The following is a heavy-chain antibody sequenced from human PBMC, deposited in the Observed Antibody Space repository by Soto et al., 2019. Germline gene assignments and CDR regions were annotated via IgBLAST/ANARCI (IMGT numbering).Heavy chain of an antibody. D-gene: IGHD6-25*01. Sequence: EVQLVESGGGLVQPGRSLRLSCAASGFTFDDYAMHWVRQAPGKGLEWVSGISWNSGSIGYADSVKGRFTISRDNAKNSLYLQMNSLRAEDTALYYCAKDAAEGQYYFDYWGQGTLVTVSS. CDR1: GFTFDDYA. V-gene: IGHV3-9*01. J-gene: IGHJ4*02. CDR3: AKDAAEGQYYFDY. CDR2: ISWNSGSI.